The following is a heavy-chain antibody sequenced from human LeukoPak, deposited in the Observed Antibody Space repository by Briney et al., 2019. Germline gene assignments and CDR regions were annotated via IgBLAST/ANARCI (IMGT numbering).Heavy chain of an antibody. CDR3: AKDRGVVVPAAIWFDP. CDR2: ISGSGGST. V-gene: IGHV3-23*01. J-gene: IGHJ5*02. CDR1: GFTFRNYA. Sequence: GGSLRLSCAASGFTFRNYAMSWVRQAPGRGLEWVSAISGSGGSTYYADSVKGRFTISRDNSKNTLYLQMNSLRAEDTAVYYCAKDRGVVVPAAIWFDPWGQGTLVTVSS. D-gene: IGHD2-2*01.